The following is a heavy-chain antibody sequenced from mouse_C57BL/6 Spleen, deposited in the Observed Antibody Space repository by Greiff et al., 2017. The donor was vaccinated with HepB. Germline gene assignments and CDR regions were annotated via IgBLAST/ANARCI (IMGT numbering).Heavy chain of an antibody. CDR3: TGLSYDYFYAMDY. Sequence: EVQRVESGGGLVQPGGSMKLSCVASGFTFSNYWMNWVRQSPEKGLEWVAQIRLKSDNYATHYAESVKGRFTISRDDSKSSVYLQMNNLRAEDTGIYYCTGLSYDYFYAMDYWGQGTSVTVSS. V-gene: IGHV6-3*01. D-gene: IGHD2-4*01. CDR2: IRLKSDNYAT. J-gene: IGHJ4*01. CDR1: GFTFSNYW.